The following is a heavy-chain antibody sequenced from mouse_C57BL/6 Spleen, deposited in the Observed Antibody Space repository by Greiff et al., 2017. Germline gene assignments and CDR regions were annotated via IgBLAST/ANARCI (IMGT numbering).Heavy chain of an antibody. CDR2: IDPEDGDT. V-gene: IGHV14-1*01. CDR3: TTEASLYNRDY. D-gene: IGHD6-2*01. CDR1: GFNIKDYY. Sequence: VQLQQSGAELVRPGASVKLSCTASGFNIKDYYMHWVKQRPEQGLEWIGRIDPEDGDTEYAPKFQGKATMTADTSSNTAYLQLSSLTSKDTAVYYCTTEASLYNRDYWGQGTTLTVSS. J-gene: IGHJ2*01.